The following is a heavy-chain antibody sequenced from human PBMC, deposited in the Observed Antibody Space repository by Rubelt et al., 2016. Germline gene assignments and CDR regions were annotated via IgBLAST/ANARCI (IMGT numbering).Heavy chain of an antibody. D-gene: IGHD6-6*01. Sequence: QVQLQQWGAGLLKPSETLSLTCAVYGGSFSGYYWSWIRQPPGKGLEWIGAINHSGSTNYNPSLKSRGTISVDTSKNQFSLKLSSVTAADTAVYYCARAYSSSSVNAYYWGQGTLVTVSS. CDR1: GGSFSGYY. J-gene: IGHJ4*02. CDR3: ARAYSSSSVNAYY. CDR2: INHSGST. V-gene: IGHV4-34*01.